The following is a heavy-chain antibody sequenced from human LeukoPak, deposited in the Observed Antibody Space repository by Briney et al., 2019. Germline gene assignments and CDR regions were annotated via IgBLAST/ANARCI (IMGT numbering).Heavy chain of an antibody. CDR1: GGSFSGYY. CDR3: ARVGTGGYYYYYMDV. CDR2: INHSGST. Sequence: SETLSLTCAVYGGSFSGYYWSWIRQPPGKGLEWIGEINHSGSTNYNPSLKSRVTISVDTSKNQFSLKLSSVTAADTAVYYCARVGTGGYYYYYMDVWGKGATVTVSS. J-gene: IGHJ6*03. D-gene: IGHD2-8*02. V-gene: IGHV4-34*01.